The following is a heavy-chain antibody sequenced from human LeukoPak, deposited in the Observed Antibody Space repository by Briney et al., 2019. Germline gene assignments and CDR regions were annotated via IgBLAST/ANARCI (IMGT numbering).Heavy chain of an antibody. CDR3: AKDLVGDTAMVSGEFDY. J-gene: IGHJ4*02. CDR1: GFTFSSYA. CDR2: ISGSGGST. Sequence: AGGSLRLSCAASGFTFSSYAMSWVRQAPGKGLEWVSAISGSGGSTYYADSVKGRFTISRDNSKNTLYLQMNSLRAEDTAVYYCAKDLVGDTAMVSGEFDYWGQGTLVTVSS. V-gene: IGHV3-23*01. D-gene: IGHD5-18*01.